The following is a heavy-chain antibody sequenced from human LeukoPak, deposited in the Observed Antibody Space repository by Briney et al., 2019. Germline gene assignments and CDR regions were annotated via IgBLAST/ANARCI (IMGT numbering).Heavy chain of an antibody. CDR1: GFTFSSYA. Sequence: GGSLRLSCAASGFTFSSYAMHWVRQAPGKGLEWVAVISYDGSNKYYADSVKGRFTISRDNSKNTLYLQMNSLIAEDTAVYYCARDYSSGWNEGVFDYWGQGTLVTVSS. D-gene: IGHD6-19*01. CDR2: ISYDGSNK. V-gene: IGHV3-30*04. J-gene: IGHJ4*02. CDR3: ARDYSSGWNEGVFDY.